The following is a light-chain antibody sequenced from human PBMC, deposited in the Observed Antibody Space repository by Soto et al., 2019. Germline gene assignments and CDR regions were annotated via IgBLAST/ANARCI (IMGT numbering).Light chain of an antibody. V-gene: IGKV1-5*03. J-gene: IGKJ1*01. CDR1: QDISNC. CDR3: QQYNNYSWT. CDR2: WAS. Sequence: DIQMTQSPSTLSASVGDRVTITFRASQDISNCLAWYQQKPGEAPKLLIHWASTLETGAPSRFSGSGSGTEFILTISSLQPDDFATYYCQQYNNYSWTFGQGTKVEIK.